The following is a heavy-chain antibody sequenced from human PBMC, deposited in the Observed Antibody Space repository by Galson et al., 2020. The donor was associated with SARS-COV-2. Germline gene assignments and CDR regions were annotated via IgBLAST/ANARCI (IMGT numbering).Heavy chain of an antibody. Sequence: ASVKVSCKVSGYTLTELSMHWVRQAPGKGLEWMGGFDPEDGETIYAQKFQGRVTMTEDTSTDTAYMELSSLRSEDTAVYYCATAPSIAAAALNWFDPWGQGTLVTVSS. D-gene: IGHD6-13*01. J-gene: IGHJ5*02. CDR3: ATAPSIAAAALNWFDP. CDR2: FDPEDGET. CDR1: GYTLTELS. V-gene: IGHV1-24*01.